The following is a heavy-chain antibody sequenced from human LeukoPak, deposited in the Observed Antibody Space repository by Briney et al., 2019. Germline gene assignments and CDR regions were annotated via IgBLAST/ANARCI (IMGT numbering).Heavy chain of an antibody. D-gene: IGHD2-21*01. CDR3: ARGVVTDDYCMDV. V-gene: IGHV4-61*02. CDR2: PYTNENT. J-gene: IGHJ6*03. CDR1: GGSITSASYY. Sequence: PSETLSLTCTVSGGSITSASYYWTWIRQPAGKGLEWIGRPYTNENTNYNPSLESRVSISVDTSKSQFYLKLNSVTAADTALYFCARGVVTDDYCMDVWGTGTTVTVSS.